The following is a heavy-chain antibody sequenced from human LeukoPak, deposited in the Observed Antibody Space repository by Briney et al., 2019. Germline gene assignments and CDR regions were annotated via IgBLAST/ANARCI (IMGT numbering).Heavy chain of an antibody. J-gene: IGHJ3*02. D-gene: IGHD3-22*01. CDR1: GGSISSGGYY. CDR2: IYYSGIT. V-gene: IGHV4-31*03. Sequence: PSETLSLTCTVSGGSISSGGYYWSWIRQHPGKGLEWIGYIYYSGITYYNPSRKSRVTISVDTSQNQFSLTLSSVTAADTAVYYCARDRDRYDSSGQDAFDIWGQGTMVTVSS. CDR3: ARDRDRYDSSGQDAFDI.